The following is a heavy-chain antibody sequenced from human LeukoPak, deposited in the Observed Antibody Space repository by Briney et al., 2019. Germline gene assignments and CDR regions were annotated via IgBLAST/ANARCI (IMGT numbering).Heavy chain of an antibody. D-gene: IGHD5-12*01. J-gene: IGHJ4*02. CDR3: ARDFTGYSGYDLGDY. V-gene: IGHV3-30*02. CDR2: NRYDGSNK. CDR1: AFTFSSYG. Sequence: GGSLRLSCAASAFTFSSYGMHWVRQAPGKGLEWVAFNRYDGSNKYYADSVKGRFTISRDNSKNTLYLQMNSLRADDTAVYYCARDFTGYSGYDLGDYWGQGTLVTVSS.